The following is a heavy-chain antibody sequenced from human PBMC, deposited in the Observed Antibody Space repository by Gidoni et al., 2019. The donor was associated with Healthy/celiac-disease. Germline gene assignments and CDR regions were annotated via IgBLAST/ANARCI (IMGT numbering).Heavy chain of an antibody. CDR2: IYYRGST. V-gene: IGHV4-59*08. CDR1: GGPISSYY. D-gene: IGHD6-6*01. Sequence: HVQLQESGPGLVKPSETLSLPCTVSGGPISSYYWSWIRQPPGKGLEWIGYIYYRGSTNYNPSLKSRVTISVDTSKNQFSLKLSSVTAADTAVYYCARAEYSSSANWFDPWGQGTLVTVSS. CDR3: ARAEYSSSANWFDP. J-gene: IGHJ5*02.